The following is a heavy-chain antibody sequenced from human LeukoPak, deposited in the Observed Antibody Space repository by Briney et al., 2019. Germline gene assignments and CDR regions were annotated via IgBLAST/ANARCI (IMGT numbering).Heavy chain of an antibody. V-gene: IGHV1-18*01. CDR3: ARDIGVALGYSQH. J-gene: IGHJ1*01. D-gene: IGHD6-19*01. CDR1: GGTFSSYA. Sequence: PSVKVSCKASGGTFSSYAISWVRQAPGQGLEWMGWISAYNGNTRFAQRLQGRVTMTTDTSTSTAYMELRSLRSDDTAVYYCARDIGVALGYSQHWGQGTLVTVSS. CDR2: ISAYNGNT.